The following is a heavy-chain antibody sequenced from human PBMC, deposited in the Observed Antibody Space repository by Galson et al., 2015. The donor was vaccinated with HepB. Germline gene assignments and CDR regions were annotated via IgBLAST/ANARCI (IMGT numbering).Heavy chain of an antibody. J-gene: IGHJ4*02. V-gene: IGHV1-18*04. Sequence: SVKVSCKASGYTFSTYGINWVRQAPGQGLEWMGWISTYNGNTNYTQKLQGRVTMTTDTSTSTAYMELRSLRSDDTAVYYCARGLRYGILRYFDWLLPFDYWGQGTLVTVSS. CDR3: ARGLRYGILRYFDWLLPFDY. CDR1: GYTFSTYG. CDR2: ISTYNGNT. D-gene: IGHD3-9*01.